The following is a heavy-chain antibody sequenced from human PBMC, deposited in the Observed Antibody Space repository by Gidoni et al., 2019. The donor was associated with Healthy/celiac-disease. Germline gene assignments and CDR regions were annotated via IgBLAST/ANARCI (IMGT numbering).Heavy chain of an antibody. CDR1: GFTFISYA. CDR2: ISGSGGST. Sequence: EVQLLESGGGLVQPGGSLRLSCAASGFTFISYAMSWVRQAPGKGLEWVSAISGSGGSTYYADSVKGRFTISRDNSKNTLYLQMNSLRAEDTAVYYCAKGGYCSGGSCFYYYYYYMDVWGKGTTVTVSS. V-gene: IGHV3-23*01. CDR3: AKGGYCSGGSCFYYYYYYMDV. J-gene: IGHJ6*03. D-gene: IGHD2-15*01.